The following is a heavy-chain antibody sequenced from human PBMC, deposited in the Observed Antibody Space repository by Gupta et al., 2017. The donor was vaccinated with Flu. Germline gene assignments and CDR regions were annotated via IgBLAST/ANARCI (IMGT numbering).Heavy chain of an antibody. CDR2: ISYDGSNK. Sequence: GLEWVAVISYDGSNKYYADSVTGRFTISRDNSKNTLYLQMNSLRAEDTAVYDCAKGSYSSSWYDYYYFGMDVWGQGTTVTVSS. J-gene: IGHJ6*02. V-gene: IGHV3-30*18. D-gene: IGHD6-13*01. CDR3: AKGSYSSSWYDYYYFGMDV.